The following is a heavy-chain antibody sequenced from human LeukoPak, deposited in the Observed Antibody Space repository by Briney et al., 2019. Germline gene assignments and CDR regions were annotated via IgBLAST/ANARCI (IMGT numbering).Heavy chain of an antibody. CDR1: GFTFGSYA. CDR2: ISSSGDTT. Sequence: GGSLRLSCAASGFTFGSYAISRVRQAPGKGLEWVSAISSSGDTTLYVDSVKGRFAISRDNSKNTLYLQMSGLRPEDTAIYYCAKGDYGDYKLIDYWGQGTLVTVSS. J-gene: IGHJ4*02. CDR3: AKGDYGDYKLIDY. V-gene: IGHV3-23*01. D-gene: IGHD4-17*01.